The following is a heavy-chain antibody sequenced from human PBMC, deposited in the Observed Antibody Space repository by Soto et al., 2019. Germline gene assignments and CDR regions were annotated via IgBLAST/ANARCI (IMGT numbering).Heavy chain of an antibody. J-gene: IGHJ4*02. Sequence: QVQLVQSGAGVKKPGASVTVSCKASGYIFSSYAMHWVRQAPGQRLEWMGWVNPANGYRKYSQTFQGRVTITWDTSASTAYMDLSSLRSGDTAVDYCARLITGPVGVDYWGQGTLVTVSS. D-gene: IGHD3-22*01. CDR3: ARLITGPVGVDY. CDR2: VNPANGYR. CDR1: GYIFSSYA. V-gene: IGHV1-3*01.